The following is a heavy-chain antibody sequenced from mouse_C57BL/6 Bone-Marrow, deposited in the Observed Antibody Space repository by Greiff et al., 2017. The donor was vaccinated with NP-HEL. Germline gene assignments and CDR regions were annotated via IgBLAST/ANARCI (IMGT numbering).Heavy chain of an antibody. Sequence: FPGNKLEYIGYTFYSGITYYNPSLESRTYITRDTSKNQFSLKLSSVTTEDTATYYCARRSYYGAMDYWGQGTSVTVSS. D-gene: IGHD2-10*01. CDR3: ARRSYYGAMDY. V-gene: IGHV3-3*01. CDR2: TFYSGIT. J-gene: IGHJ4*01.